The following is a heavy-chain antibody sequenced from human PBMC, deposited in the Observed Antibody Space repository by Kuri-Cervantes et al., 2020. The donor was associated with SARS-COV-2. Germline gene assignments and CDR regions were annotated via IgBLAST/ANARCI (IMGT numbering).Heavy chain of an antibody. D-gene: IGHD2-2*01. V-gene: IGHV3-30-3*01. CDR3: TTDWVIVVVPAAPSGYSGYEMPDY. CDR1: GFTFSSYA. CDR2: ISYDGSNK. J-gene: IGHJ4*02. Sequence: GGSLRLSCAASGFTFSSYAMHWVRQAPGKGLEWVAVISYDGSNKYYADSVKGRFTISRDNSKNTLYLQMNSLKTEDTAVYYCTTDWVIVVVPAAPSGYSGYEMPDYWGQGTLVTVSS.